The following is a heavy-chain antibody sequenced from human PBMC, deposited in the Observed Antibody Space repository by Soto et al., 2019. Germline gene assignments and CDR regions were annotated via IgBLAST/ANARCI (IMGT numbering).Heavy chain of an antibody. CDR1: GFTFSSYW. D-gene: IGHD2-15*01. V-gene: IGHV3-7*01. J-gene: IGHJ3*02. CDR3: ARAAGYCSRGSCYSSSSYDAFDI. CDR2: IKQDGSEK. Sequence: GGSLRLSCAASGFTFSSYWMSWARQAPGKGLEWVANIKQDGSEKYYVDSVKGRFTISRDNAKNSLYLQMNSLRAEDTAVYYCARAAGYCSRGSCYSSSSYDAFDIWGQGTLVTVSS.